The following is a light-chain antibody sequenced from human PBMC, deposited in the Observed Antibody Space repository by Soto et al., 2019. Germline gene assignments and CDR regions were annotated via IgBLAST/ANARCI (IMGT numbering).Light chain of an antibody. CDR1: QSVLYSSNNKNY. CDR2: WAS. CDR3: QQYYGNPWT. J-gene: IGKJ1*01. Sequence: DIVMTQSPDSLAVSLGERATINCKSSQSVLYSSNNKNYLAWYQQKPGQPPKLLIYWASTRESGVPDRFSGSGSGTDFTLTISSLQAENVAVYYCQQYYGNPWTVGQGTKVEIK. V-gene: IGKV4-1*01.